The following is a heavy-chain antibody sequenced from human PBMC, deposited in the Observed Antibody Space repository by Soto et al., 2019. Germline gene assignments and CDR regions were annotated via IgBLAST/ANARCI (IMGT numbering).Heavy chain of an antibody. V-gene: IGHV4-31*11. Sequence: SETLSLTCAVSGGSVNVGDHYWSWIRQYPGRGLEWIGYISYSRNTYYNPSLKGRITLSLDMSKNQFSLKLTSVTAADTAMNYCAREEVAYFGSGSHNWFDPWGQGTLVTVSS. J-gene: IGHJ5*02. CDR2: ISYSRNT. CDR1: GGSVNVGDHY. CDR3: AREEVAYFGSGSHNWFDP. D-gene: IGHD3-10*01.